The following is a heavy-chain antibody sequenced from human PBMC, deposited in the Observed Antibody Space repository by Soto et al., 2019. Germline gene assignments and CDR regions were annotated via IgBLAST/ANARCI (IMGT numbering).Heavy chain of an antibody. D-gene: IGHD2-15*01. Sequence: EVQLVESGGGLVQPGGSLRLSCAASGFTLITYWMSWARQAPGKGLEWVGNIKEDGSESYFVDSVKGRFTISRDNARNLLHLQMNSLRDEDTAMYYCVRDGGRGGTSTFWGRGTMVTVSS. J-gene: IGHJ3*01. V-gene: IGHV3-7*04. CDR3: VRDGGRGGTSTF. CDR2: IKEDGSES. CDR1: GFTLITYW.